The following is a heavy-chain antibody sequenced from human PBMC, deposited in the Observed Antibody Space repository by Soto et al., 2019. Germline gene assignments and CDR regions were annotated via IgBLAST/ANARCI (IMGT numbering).Heavy chain of an antibody. V-gene: IGHV4-61*01. D-gene: IGHD3-10*01. Sequence: SETLSLTCTVSGGSVSGGSYAWSWIRQPPGKGLEWIGYIYYTGSTNYNPSLKSRVTISVDTSKNQFSLKLSSVTTADTAVYYCARGGGIHYGSGSYHFDQWGQGTLVTVSS. CDR2: IYYTGST. CDR1: GGSVSGGSYA. CDR3: ARGGGIHYGSGSYHFDQ. J-gene: IGHJ4*02.